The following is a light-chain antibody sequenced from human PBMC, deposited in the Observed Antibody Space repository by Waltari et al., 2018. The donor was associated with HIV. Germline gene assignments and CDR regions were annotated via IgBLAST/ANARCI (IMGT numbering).Light chain of an antibody. J-gene: IGLJ3*02. CDR2: DVT. Sequence: QSALTQPRPVSGSPGLSVTISCTCTSLNVGAYHYASLFQQHPGKAPKRIIYDVTQRPSGAPDRFSASKSGNTSSLTISGLQAGDEADYFCCSYAGSYTWVFGTGTELTVL. CDR3: CSYAGSYTWV. V-gene: IGLV2-11*01. CDR1: SLNVGAYHY.